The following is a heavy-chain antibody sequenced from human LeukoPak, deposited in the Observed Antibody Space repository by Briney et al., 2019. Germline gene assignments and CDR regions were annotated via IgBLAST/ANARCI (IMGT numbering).Heavy chain of an antibody. J-gene: IGHJ5*02. CDR1: GGSIISGDYY. Sequence: PSQTLSLTCTVSGGSIISGDYYWRWVRQPPGKGLEWIGYIYYSGSTHYNPSLKSRITISVETYKNHFSLKLSSVTAVDTAVYYCARDPAVAGSGGFDPWGQGTLVTVSS. CDR3: ARDPAVAGSGGFDP. D-gene: IGHD6-19*01. V-gene: IGHV4-30-4*08. CDR2: IYYSGST.